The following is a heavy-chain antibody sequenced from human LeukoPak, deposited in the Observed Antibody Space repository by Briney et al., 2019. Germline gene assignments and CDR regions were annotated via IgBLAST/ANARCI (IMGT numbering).Heavy chain of an antibody. D-gene: IGHD6-13*01. V-gene: IGHV3-9*01. Sequence: GRSLRLSCAASGFTFDDYAMHWVRQAPGKGLEWVSGISWNSGSIGYADSVKGRFTISRDNAKNSLYLQMNSLRAEDTALYYCAKDQGSYSSSWYDYWGQGTLVTVSS. J-gene: IGHJ4*02. CDR2: ISWNSGSI. CDR1: GFTFDDYA. CDR3: AKDQGSYSSSWYDY.